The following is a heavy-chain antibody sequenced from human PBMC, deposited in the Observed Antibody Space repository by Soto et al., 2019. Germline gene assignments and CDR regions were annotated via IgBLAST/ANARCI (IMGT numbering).Heavy chain of an antibody. CDR1: GYSFTSYW. J-gene: IGHJ4*02. D-gene: IGHD3-10*02. V-gene: IGHV5-51*01. CDR2: IYPGDSDT. CDR3: ARLVRGQNSRWPTWELPYFDY. Sequence: EVQLVQSGAEVKKPGESLKISCKGSGYSFTSYWIGWVRQMPGKGLEWMGIIYPGDSDTRYSPSFQGQVTISADKSINTAYLQWSSLKASDTAMYYCARLVRGQNSRWPTWELPYFDYWGQRTLVTVSS.